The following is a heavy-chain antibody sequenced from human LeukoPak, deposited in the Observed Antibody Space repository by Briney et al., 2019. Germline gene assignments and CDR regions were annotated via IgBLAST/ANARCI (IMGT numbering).Heavy chain of an antibody. J-gene: IGHJ4*02. V-gene: IGHV1-2*02. CDR1: GYTFTGYY. Sequence: ASVKVSCKTSGYTFTGYYIHWVRQAPGQGLEWMGWINPNSGVTHYPQKFQGRVTMTRDTSIRTAYMEVSSLRSDDTAVYYCARGQQWLEAFDYWGLGTLVTVSS. D-gene: IGHD6-19*01. CDR2: INPNSGVT. CDR3: ARGQQWLEAFDY.